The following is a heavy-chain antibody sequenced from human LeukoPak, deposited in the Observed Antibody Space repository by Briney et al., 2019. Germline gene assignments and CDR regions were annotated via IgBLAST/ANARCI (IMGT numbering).Heavy chain of an antibody. CDR2: IHHSGSS. J-gene: IGHJ5*02. D-gene: IGHD4-23*01. Sequence: SETLSLTCGVPGYSISSNNWWGWVRQPPGKGLEWIGYIHHSGSSKYNLSLKNRVTMSLDTSKNQVSLKLSSVTALDTAVYYCAKGLQRVVTATAFWFDPWGQGTLVTVSS. CDR1: GYSISSNNW. V-gene: IGHV4-28*06. CDR3: AKGLQRVVTATAFWFDP.